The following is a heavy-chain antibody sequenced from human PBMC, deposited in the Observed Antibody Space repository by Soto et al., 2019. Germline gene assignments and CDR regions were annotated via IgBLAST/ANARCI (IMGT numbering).Heavy chain of an antibody. CDR3: ASPKKAFYYRFDP. CDR1: GGSISSSSYY. D-gene: IGHD1-26*01. J-gene: IGHJ5*02. V-gene: IGHV4-39*01. CDR2: IYYSGST. Sequence: SETLSLTCTVSGGSISSSSYYWGWIRQPPGKGLEWIGSIYYSGSTYYNPSLKSRVTISVDTSKNQFSLKLSSVTAVDSAVYYGASPKKAFYYRFDPWRERSLEIVTS.